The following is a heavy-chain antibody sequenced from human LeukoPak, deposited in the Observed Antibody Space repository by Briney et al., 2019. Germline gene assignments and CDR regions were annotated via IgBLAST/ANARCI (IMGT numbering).Heavy chain of an antibody. Sequence: GSLRLSCAASGFTFSSYAMRWVRQAPGKGLEWVSDISGSGDSTHYVDSVKGRFTISRDNSKNTLYLQMNSLRAEDTAVYYCAEGDYYDTSGSYYKTHYYYGVDVWGQGTTVTVSS. CDR1: GFTFSSYA. CDR2: ISGSGDST. CDR3: AEGDYYDTSGSYYKTHYYYGVDV. J-gene: IGHJ6*02. D-gene: IGHD3-22*01. V-gene: IGHV3-23*01.